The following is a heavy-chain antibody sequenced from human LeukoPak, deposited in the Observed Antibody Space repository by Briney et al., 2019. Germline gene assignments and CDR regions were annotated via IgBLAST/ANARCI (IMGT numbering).Heavy chain of an antibody. Sequence: GGSLRLSCAASGFTLSSYWMSWVRQAPGKGLEWVANIKQDGSEKYYVDSVKGRFTISRDNAKNSLYLQMISLRAEDTAVYYCARDLPSSMVRGVIRYYYYGMDVWGQGTTVTVSS. V-gene: IGHV3-7*01. D-gene: IGHD3-10*01. CDR1: GFTLSSYW. CDR3: ARDLPSSMVRGVIRYYYYGMDV. CDR2: IKQDGSEK. J-gene: IGHJ6*02.